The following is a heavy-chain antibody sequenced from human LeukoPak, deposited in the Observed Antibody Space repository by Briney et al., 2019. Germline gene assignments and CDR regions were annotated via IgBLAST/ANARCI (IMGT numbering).Heavy chain of an antibody. Sequence: GGSLRLSCAASGFTFSSYAMSWVRQAPGKGLEWVSAISAGGGNTYYADSVKGRFTISRDNSKNTLYLQMNSLRAEDTAVYSCAVPQWELLNWGQGTLVTVSS. CDR2: ISAGGGNT. D-gene: IGHD1-26*01. J-gene: IGHJ4*02. CDR1: GFTFSSYA. V-gene: IGHV3-23*01. CDR3: AVPQWELLN.